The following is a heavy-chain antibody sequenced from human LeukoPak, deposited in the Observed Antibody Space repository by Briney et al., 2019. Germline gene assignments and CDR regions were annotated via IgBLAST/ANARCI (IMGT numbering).Heavy chain of an antibody. D-gene: IGHD3-10*01. CDR1: GFTFSSYE. Sequence: GGSLRHSCAASGFTFSSYEMNWVRQAPGKGLEWVSYISSSGSTIYYADSVKGRFTISRDNAKNSLYLQMNSLRAEDTAVYYCAREPRDLWFGELLYHGMDVWGQGTTVTVSS. J-gene: IGHJ6*02. CDR2: ISSSGSTI. CDR3: AREPRDLWFGELLYHGMDV. V-gene: IGHV3-48*03.